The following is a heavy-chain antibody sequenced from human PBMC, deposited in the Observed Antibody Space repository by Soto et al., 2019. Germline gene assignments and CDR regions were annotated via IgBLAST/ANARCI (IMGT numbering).Heavy chain of an antibody. D-gene: IGHD3-22*01. CDR1: GYTFTSYG. CDR3: ARDGSYYYDRSGYYFQH. Sequence: QVQLVQSGAEVKKPGASVKVSCKASGYTFTSYGISWVRQATGQGLEWMGWISPYNGNTNNAQKFQGRVTMTTDTSTSTAYMELRSLRSDDTAGYYGARDGSYYYDRSGYYFQHWGQGTLVTVSS. CDR2: ISPYNGNT. V-gene: IGHV1-18*01. J-gene: IGHJ1*01.